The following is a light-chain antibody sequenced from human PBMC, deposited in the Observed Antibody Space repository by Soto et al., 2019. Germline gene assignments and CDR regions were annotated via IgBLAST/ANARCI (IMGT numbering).Light chain of an antibody. Sequence: QSALTQPASVSGSPGQSITISCTGTVTDVGGYNSVSWYQQHPGKAPKLMIYEVRNRPSGVSDRFSGSKSANTASLAISGLQAEDEADYYCCSYTTSTTYVFGTGTKVTV. CDR1: VTDVGGYNS. V-gene: IGLV2-14*01. CDR3: CSYTTSTTYV. J-gene: IGLJ1*01. CDR2: EVR.